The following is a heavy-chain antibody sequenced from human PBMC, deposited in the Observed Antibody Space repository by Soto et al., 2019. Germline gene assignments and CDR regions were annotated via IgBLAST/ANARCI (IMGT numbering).Heavy chain of an antibody. CDR1: GAALNSGNYY. D-gene: IGHD2-21*01. CDR3: ARLRIATNNYKWFDP. V-gene: IGHV4-31*03. J-gene: IGHJ5*02. Sequence: SETLSLTCSVSGAALNSGNYYWSWIRQVPGKGLEWIGHIYVTGAVDYNPSLRDRITISQDTSERQFSLNLRLVTAADTAVYYRARLRIATNNYKWFDPWGQGTLVTVSS. CDR2: IYVTGAV.